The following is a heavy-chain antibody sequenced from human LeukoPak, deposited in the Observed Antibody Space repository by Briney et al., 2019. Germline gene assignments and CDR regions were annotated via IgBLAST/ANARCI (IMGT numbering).Heavy chain of an antibody. V-gene: IGHV4-59*11. CDR1: GGSISSHY. CDR3: ARVRAKDYYDSSGYYPAAFDI. D-gene: IGHD3-22*01. CDR2: IYYSGST. Sequence: SETLSLTCTVSGGSISSHYWSWLRQPPGKGLEWIGYIYYSGSTNYNPSLKCRVTISVDTSKTQFSLKLSSVPAADTAVYYCARVRAKDYYDSSGYYPAAFDIWGEGTMVTVSS. J-gene: IGHJ3*02.